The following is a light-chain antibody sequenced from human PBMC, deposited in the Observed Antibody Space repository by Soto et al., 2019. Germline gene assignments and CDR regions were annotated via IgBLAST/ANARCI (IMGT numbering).Light chain of an antibody. J-gene: IGKJ4*01. CDR1: RGLGTN. CDR2: AAS. Sequence: EIGSTQAPAPRSVDHGTRATLTCMASRGLGTNLAWYQQKPGQAPRLLIYAASTRATGVPGRFSGSGSGTEFTLTISFLQSEDFTLYCSKESAHRPLSLGGGAKVAI. CDR3: KESAHRPLS. V-gene: IGKV3-15*01.